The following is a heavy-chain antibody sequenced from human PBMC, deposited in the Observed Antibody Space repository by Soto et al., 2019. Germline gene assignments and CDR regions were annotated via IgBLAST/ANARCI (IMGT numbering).Heavy chain of an antibody. CDR1: GGSISSDF. CDR3: ARHDGSRSTEY. Sequence: QVQLQESGPGLVRPSETLSLTCTVSGGSISSDFWNWIRQPPGKGLEWIGYIRSGSTNYNASLRSRVAISLDTSKNQFSLKLSSVTAADTAVYFCARHDGSRSTEYCGQGTLVTVSS. V-gene: IGHV4-59*08. J-gene: IGHJ4*02. CDR2: IRSGST. D-gene: IGHD3-10*01.